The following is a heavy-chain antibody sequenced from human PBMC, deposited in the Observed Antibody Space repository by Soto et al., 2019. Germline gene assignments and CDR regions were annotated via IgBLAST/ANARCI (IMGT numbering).Heavy chain of an antibody. CDR3: ARGHSYSSGWYTATSQW. J-gene: IGHJ4*02. CDR1: GFTFSSYE. CDR2: ISSSGSTI. V-gene: IGHV3-48*03. D-gene: IGHD6-19*01. Sequence: PGGSLRLSCAASGFTFSSYEMNWVRQAPGKGLEWVSYISSSGSTIYYADSVKGRFTISRDNAKNSLYLQMNSLRAEDTAVYYCARGHSYSSGWYTATSQWWGQGTLVTVSS.